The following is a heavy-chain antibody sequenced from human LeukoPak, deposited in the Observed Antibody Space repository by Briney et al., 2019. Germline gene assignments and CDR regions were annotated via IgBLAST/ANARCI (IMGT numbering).Heavy chain of an antibody. D-gene: IGHD5-24*01. CDR2: IYYSRST. Sequence: SETLSLTCTVSGASISSGGYYWNWIRQPPGKGLEWIGYIYYSRSTSYSPSLKSRLTISVDTSKNQVSLKLSSVTAADTAVYYCARDGYNSGYFDYWGQGTLVTVSS. CDR3: ARDGYNSGYFDY. CDR1: GASISSGGYY. V-gene: IGHV4-30-4*01. J-gene: IGHJ4*02.